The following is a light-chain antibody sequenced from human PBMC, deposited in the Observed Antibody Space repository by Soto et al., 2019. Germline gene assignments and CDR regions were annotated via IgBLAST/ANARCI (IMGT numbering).Light chain of an antibody. CDR3: HQYYSSPYT. J-gene: IGKJ2*01. V-gene: IGKV4-1*01. CDR2: WAS. Sequence: DIVMTQSPDSLPVSLGERATINCKSSQSILYSSNNKNYLTWYQQRPGQPPKLLIYWASTRESGVPDRFSGSGSGTDFTLTISSLQAEDVAVYYCHQYYSSPYTFGQGTKLEIK. CDR1: QSILYSSNNKNY.